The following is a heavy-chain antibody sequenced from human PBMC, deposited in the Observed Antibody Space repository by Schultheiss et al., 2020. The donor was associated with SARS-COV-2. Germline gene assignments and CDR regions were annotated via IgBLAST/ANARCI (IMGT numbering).Heavy chain of an antibody. V-gene: IGHV1-3*01. D-gene: IGHD4-17*01. J-gene: IGHJ6*02. CDR2: INAGNGNT. CDR1: GYTFTSYA. Sequence: ASVKVSCKASGYTFTSYAMHWVRQAPGQRLEWMGWINAGNGNTKYSQKFQGRVTMTRDTSITTAYMEVSRLRSDDTAVYYCARVGTTVTTSPNYNYYGMDVWGQGTTVTVSS. CDR3: ARVGTTVTTSPNYNYYGMDV.